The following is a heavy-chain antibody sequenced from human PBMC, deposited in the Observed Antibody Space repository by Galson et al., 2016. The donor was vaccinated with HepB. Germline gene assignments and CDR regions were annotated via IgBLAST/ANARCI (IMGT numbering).Heavy chain of an antibody. Sequence: SLRLSCAASGFTFSSYAMHWVRQAPGKGLEWVALISFDETTKYYADSVKGRFTISRDNSKNTLFLQMNSLRGDDTAMYYCARALTGIVAPWEDWGQGTLVIVSS. CDR1: GFTFSSYA. CDR3: ARALTGIVAPWED. CDR2: ISFDETTK. J-gene: IGHJ4*02. D-gene: IGHD5-12*01. V-gene: IGHV3-30-3*01.